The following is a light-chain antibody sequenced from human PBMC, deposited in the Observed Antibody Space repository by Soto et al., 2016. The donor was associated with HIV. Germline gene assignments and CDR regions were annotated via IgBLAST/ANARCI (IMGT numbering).Light chain of an antibody. V-gene: IGKV1-6*01. CDR1: QGIKNE. CDR3: QQYYSTPPT. Sequence: AIQMTQSPSSLSASVGDRVTITRRASQGIKNELGWYQQKPGEAPKLLIYSASTLGSGVPLRFSGSGSGTDYTLTISSLQPEDFATYYCQQYYSTPPTFGQGTKVEIK. J-gene: IGKJ1*01. CDR2: SAS.